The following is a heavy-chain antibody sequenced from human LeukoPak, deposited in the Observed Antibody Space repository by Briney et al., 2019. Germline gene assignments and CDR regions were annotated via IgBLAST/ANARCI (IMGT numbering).Heavy chain of an antibody. CDR3: ARGYCSGGSCVTLDY. CDR1: GGSFSGYY. J-gene: IGHJ4*02. D-gene: IGHD2-15*01. CDR2: INHSGST. V-gene: IGHV4-34*01. Sequence: SETLSLTCAVYGGSFSGYYWSWIRQPPGKGLEWIGEINHSGSTNYNPSLKSRVTISVDTSKNQFSLKLNSVTAADTAVYYCARGYCSGGSCVTLDYWGQGTLVTVSS.